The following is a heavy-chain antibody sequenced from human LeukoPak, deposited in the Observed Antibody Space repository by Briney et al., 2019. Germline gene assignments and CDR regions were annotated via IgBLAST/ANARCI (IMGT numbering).Heavy chain of an antibody. J-gene: IGHJ3*02. V-gene: IGHV4-39*07. CDR2: INYSGST. CDR1: GGSISSSSYY. Sequence: SETLSLTCTVSGGSISSSSYYWGWIRQPPGKGLEWIGSINYSGSTYYNPSLKSRVTISVDTSKNQFSLKLSSVTAADTAVYYCARDLIVVVVAATTSDAFDIWGQGTMVTVSS. D-gene: IGHD2-15*01. CDR3: ARDLIVVVVAATTSDAFDI.